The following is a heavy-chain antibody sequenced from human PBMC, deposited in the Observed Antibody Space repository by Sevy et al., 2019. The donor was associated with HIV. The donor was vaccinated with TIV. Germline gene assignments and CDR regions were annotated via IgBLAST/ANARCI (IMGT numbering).Heavy chain of an antibody. CDR3: AKDYYDSSGYYYPPTYYFDY. CDR1: GFTFSSYW. V-gene: IGHV3-7*01. Sequence: GGCLRLSCAASGFTFSSYWMSWVRQAPGKGLEWVANIKQDGSEKYYVDSVKGRFTISRDNAKNSLYLQMNSLRAEDMAVYYCAKDYYDSSGYYYPPTYYFDYWGHGTLVTVSS. J-gene: IGHJ4*01. D-gene: IGHD3-22*01. CDR2: IKQDGSEK.